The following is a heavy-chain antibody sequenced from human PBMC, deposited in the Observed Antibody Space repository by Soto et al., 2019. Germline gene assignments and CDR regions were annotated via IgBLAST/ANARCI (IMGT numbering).Heavy chain of an antibody. J-gene: IGHJ4*02. CDR1: GASVSSTYW. CDR2: INHRGSA. V-gene: IGHV4-4*02. D-gene: IGHD6-13*01. CDR3: ARYNAASGTYYFDF. Sequence: SETLSLTCAVSGASVSSTYWWSWVRQPPGKGPEWIGGINHRGSANYNPSLKSRVTISVDISKSQFSLRLTSVTAADTAVYYCARYNAASGTYYFDFWGQGALVTVSS.